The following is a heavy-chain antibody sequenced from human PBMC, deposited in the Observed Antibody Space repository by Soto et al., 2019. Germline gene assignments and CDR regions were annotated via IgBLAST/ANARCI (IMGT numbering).Heavy chain of an antibody. J-gene: IGHJ4*02. CDR1: GFTFSSYA. V-gene: IGHV3-23*01. D-gene: IGHD3-3*01. CDR3: AKGLHYDFWSGYYGSANFDY. Sequence: VQLLESGGGLVQPGGSLRLSCAASGFTFSSYAMSWVRQAPGKGLEWVSAISGSGGSTYYADSVKGRFTISRDNSKNTLYLQMNSLRAEDTAVYYCAKGLHYDFWSGYYGSANFDYWGQGTLVTVSS. CDR2: ISGSGGST.